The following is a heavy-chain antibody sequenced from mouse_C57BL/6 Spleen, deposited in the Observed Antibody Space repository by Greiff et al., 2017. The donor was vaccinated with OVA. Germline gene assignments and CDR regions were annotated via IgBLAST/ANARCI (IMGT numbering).Heavy chain of an antibody. J-gene: IGHJ3*01. CDR1: GFTFSDYY. V-gene: IGHV5-12*01. CDR2: ISNGGGST. Sequence: EVKLVESGGGLVQPGGSLKLSCAASGFTFSDYYMYWVRQTPEKRLEWVAYISNGGGSTYYPDTVKGRFTIYRDNAKNNLYLQMSRLKSEDTAMYYCARADGYYRAWFAYWGKGTLVTVSA. D-gene: IGHD2-3*01. CDR3: ARADGYYRAWFAY.